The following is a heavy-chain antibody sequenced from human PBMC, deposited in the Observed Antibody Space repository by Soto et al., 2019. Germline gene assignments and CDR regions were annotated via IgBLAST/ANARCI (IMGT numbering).Heavy chain of an antibody. J-gene: IGHJ6*02. CDR2: LSSNGIGT. D-gene: IGHD6-13*01. CDR1: GFTISSFG. CDR3: VKDMGQAAVGIRYPYGLDV. Sequence: GGSLRLSCSGSGFTISSFGMHWVRQAPGKGLEHVSTLSSNGIGTYYADSVKGRFTFSRDTSKNTLYLQMSSLRTEDTAVYYCVKDMGQAAVGIRYPYGLDVWGLGTTVTVS. V-gene: IGHV3-64D*06.